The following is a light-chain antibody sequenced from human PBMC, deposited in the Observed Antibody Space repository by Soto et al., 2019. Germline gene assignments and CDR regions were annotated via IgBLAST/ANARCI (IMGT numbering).Light chain of an antibody. CDR3: QQYNNWPSS. J-gene: IGKJ5*01. CDR2: DVS. Sequence: IVLTRSPGPLSLSPGERATLSCRAGQGVTTNFAWYQQKSGQSPRLLIYDVSIRATGVPARFSGTGSETDFTLTISGLQSEDSAVYFCQQYNNWPSSFGQGARLEIK. CDR1: QGVTTN. V-gene: IGKV3-15*01.